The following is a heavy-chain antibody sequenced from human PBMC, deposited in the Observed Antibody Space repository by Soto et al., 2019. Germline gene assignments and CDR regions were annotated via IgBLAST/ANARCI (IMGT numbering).Heavy chain of an antibody. CDR1: GFTFDYYW. Sequence: EVQLVESGGGLVQPGESLRLSCAASGFTFDYYWMHWVRQAPGKGLVWVSRVHSGGTTTTYADSVKGRFTISRDNARNTVSLKMRSLRAEDTAIYYWARGDRGGFDLWGHGTMVTVSS. D-gene: IGHD3-10*01. CDR2: VHSGGTTT. V-gene: IGHV3-74*01. J-gene: IGHJ3*01. CDR3: ARGDRGGFDL.